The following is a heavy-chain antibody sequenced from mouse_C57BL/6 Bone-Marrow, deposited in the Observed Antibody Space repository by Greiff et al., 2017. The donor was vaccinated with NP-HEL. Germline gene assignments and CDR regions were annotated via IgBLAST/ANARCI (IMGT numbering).Heavy chain of an antibody. Sequence: EVKVVESGGGLVQPGGSLKLSCAASGFTFSDYYMYWVRQTPETRLEWVAYISNGGGSTYYPDTVKGRFTISRDNAKNTLYLQMSRRKSEDTAMYYCARQGLGPYAMDYWGQGTSVTVSS. CDR1: GFTFSDYY. V-gene: IGHV5-12*01. CDR2: ISNGGGST. D-gene: IGHD4-1*01. J-gene: IGHJ4*01. CDR3: ARQGLGPYAMDY.